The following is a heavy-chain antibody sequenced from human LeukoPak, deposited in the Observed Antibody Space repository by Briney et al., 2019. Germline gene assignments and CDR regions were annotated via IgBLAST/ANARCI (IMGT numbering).Heavy chain of an antibody. J-gene: IGHJ4*02. CDR2: IYYSGST. CDR1: GGSISSSSCY. CDR3: ARQRCSGGSCFFSDYFDY. Sequence: SETLSLTCTVSGGSISSSSCYWAWIRQSPGKGLECIGSIYYSGSTYYNPSLKSRVTISVDTSKNQFSLKLSSVTAADTAVYYCARQRCSGGSCFFSDYFDYWGQGALVTVSS. D-gene: IGHD2-15*01. V-gene: IGHV4-39*01.